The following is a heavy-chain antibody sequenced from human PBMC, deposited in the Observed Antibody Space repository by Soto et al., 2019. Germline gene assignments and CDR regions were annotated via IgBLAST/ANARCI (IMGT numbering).Heavy chain of an antibody. CDR2: IYHSGST. CDR1: GYSISSGYY. CDR3: ARGQIAVAGTFGY. D-gene: IGHD6-19*01. Sequence: SETLSLTXAVSGYSISSGYYWGWIRQPPGKGLEWIGSIYHSGSTYYNPSLKSRVTISVDTSKNQFSLKLSSVTAADTAVYYCARGQIAVAGTFGYWGQGTLVTVSS. V-gene: IGHV4-38-2*01. J-gene: IGHJ4*02.